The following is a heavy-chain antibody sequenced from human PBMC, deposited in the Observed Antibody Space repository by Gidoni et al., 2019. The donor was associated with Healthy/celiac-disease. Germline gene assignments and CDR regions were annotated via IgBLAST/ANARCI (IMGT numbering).Heavy chain of an antibody. CDR1: GGSFSGSY. CDR2: INHSGST. D-gene: IGHD3-9*01. V-gene: IGHV4-34*01. J-gene: IGHJ5*02. CDR3: ARGRVLRYFDRVASWFDP. Sequence: QVQLQQWGAGLLKPSETLSLTCAVYGGSFSGSYCSWIRQPPGKGLEWIGEINHSGSTNYNPSLKSRVTISVDTSKNQFSLKLSSVTAADTAVYYCARGRVLRYFDRVASWFDPWGQGTLVTVSS.